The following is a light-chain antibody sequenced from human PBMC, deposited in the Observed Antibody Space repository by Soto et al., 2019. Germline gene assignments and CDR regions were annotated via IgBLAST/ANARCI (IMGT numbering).Light chain of an antibody. CDR1: QSISDT. Sequence: ETVMTQSPATLSLSPGGRATLSFRASQSISDTLAWYQQKPGQAPRLLIHGASTRATGFPARFSGSGSGTDFTLTISSLEPEDFAVYYCQQRSNWPPITFGQGTRLEIK. CDR2: GAS. J-gene: IGKJ5*01. CDR3: QQRSNWPPIT. V-gene: IGKV3-11*01.